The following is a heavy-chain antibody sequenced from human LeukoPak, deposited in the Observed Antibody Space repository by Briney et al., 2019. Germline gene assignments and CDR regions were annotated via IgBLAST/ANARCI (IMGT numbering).Heavy chain of an antibody. D-gene: IGHD3-9*01. CDR3: AREGYDILTGYYKLDY. V-gene: IGHV3-21*01. CDR1: GFTFSSYS. Sequence: GGALRLSCAASGFTFSSYSMNWVRQALGKGLEWVSSISSSSSYIYYADSVKGRFTISRDNAKNSLYLQMSSLRAEDTAVYYCAREGYDILTGYYKLDYWGRGTRVSVSS. CDR2: ISSSSSYI. J-gene: IGHJ4*02.